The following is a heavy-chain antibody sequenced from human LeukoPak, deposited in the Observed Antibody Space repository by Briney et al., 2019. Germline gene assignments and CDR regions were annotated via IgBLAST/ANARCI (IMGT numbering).Heavy chain of an antibody. CDR3: ARGADDYGDPIDY. V-gene: IGHV3-7*01. CDR1: GFSFSDYW. CDR2: IKQDGSEK. D-gene: IGHD4-17*01. Sequence: GGSLRLSCAASGFSFSDYWMSWVRQAPGKGLEWVANIKQDGSEKNYVDSVKGRFTISRDNAKNSLYLQMSSLRAEDTAVYYCARGADDYGDPIDYWGQGTLVTVSS. J-gene: IGHJ4*02.